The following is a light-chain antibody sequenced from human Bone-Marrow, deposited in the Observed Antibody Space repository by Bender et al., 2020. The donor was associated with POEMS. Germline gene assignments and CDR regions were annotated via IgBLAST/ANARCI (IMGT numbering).Light chain of an antibody. CDR2: EVD. J-gene: IGLJ3*02. CDR1: SSNVGGYNY. CDR3: CSYTGSSTLV. Sequence: QSALTQPPSASGSAGQSVTISCTGTSSNVGGYNYVSWYQQHPGKAPKLMIYEVDKRPSGVPDRFSASKSGNTASLTISGLRAEDEADYYCCSYTGSSTLVFGGGTKLTVL. V-gene: IGLV2-8*01.